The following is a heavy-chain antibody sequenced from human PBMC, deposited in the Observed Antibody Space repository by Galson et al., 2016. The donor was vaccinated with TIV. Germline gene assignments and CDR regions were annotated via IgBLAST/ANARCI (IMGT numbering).Heavy chain of an antibody. CDR1: GFSFRSYS. Sequence: SLRLSCAASGFSFRSYSMHWVRQTPGKGLEWVAVLSYNERDNYYADSVKGRFTISRDDSKNMVYLEMNNLRAEDTAVYFCAKPIRPRGVSYGFDYWGQGTLVTVSA. CDR2: LSYNERDN. D-gene: IGHD3-10*01. V-gene: IGHV3-30-3*02. J-gene: IGHJ4*02. CDR3: AKPIRPRGVSYGFDY.